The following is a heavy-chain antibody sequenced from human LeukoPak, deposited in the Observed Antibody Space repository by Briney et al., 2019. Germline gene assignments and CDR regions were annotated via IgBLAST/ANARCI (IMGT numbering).Heavy chain of an antibody. Sequence: GGSLRLSCAASGFSFSTYGMHWVRQAPGRGLEWVALIWYDECNKYYADSVKGRFTISRDNSKNTLYLQMNSLRVEDTAVYYCARRQGDAFDIWGQGTMVTVST. J-gene: IGHJ3*02. CDR2: IWYDECNK. CDR3: ARRQGDAFDI. V-gene: IGHV3-33*01. CDR1: GFSFSTYG.